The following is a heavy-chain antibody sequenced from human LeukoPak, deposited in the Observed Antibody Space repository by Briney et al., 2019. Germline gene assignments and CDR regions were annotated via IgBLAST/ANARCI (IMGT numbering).Heavy chain of an antibody. CDR3: ARASAAISGMRYYYYGMDV. CDR2: IIPIFGTA. CDR1: GGTFSSYA. D-gene: IGHD2-2*01. V-gene: IGHV1-69*13. J-gene: IGHJ6*04. Sequence: ASVKVSCKASGGTFSSYAISWVRQAPGQGLEWMGGIIPIFGTANYAQKFQGRVTITADESTSTAYMELSSLRSEDTAVYYCARASAAISGMRYYYYGMDVWGKGTTVTASS.